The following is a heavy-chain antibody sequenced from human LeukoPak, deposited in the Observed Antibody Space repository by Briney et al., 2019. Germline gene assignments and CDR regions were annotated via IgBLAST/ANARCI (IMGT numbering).Heavy chain of an antibody. D-gene: IGHD6-13*01. CDR3: ARVYYSNSYDYWYFDL. CDR2: INHSGST. V-gene: IGHV4-34*01. Sequence: SETLSLTCAVYGGSFSGYYWSWIRQPPGKGLEWIGEINHSGSTYYNPSLKSRVTIPVDTSKNQFSLKLSSVTAADTAVYYCARVYYSNSYDYWYFDLWGRGTLVTVSS. CDR1: GGSFSGYY. J-gene: IGHJ2*01.